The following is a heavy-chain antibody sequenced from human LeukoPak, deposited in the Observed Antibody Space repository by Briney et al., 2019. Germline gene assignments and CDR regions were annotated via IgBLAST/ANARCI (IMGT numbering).Heavy chain of an antibody. CDR3: ASGITFGGVIVTGWFDP. CDR1: GYTFTGYY. CDR2: INPNSGGT. D-gene: IGHD3-16*02. J-gene: IGHJ5*02. Sequence: ASVKVSCKASGYTFTGYYMHWVRQAPGQGLEWMGWINPNSGGTNYAQKFQGRVTMTRDTSISTAYMELSRLRSDDTAVYYCASGITFGGVIVTGWFDPWGQGTLVTVSP. V-gene: IGHV1-2*02.